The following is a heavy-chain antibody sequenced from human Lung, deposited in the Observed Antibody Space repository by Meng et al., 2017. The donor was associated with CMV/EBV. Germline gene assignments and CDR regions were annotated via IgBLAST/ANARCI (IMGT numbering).Heavy chain of an antibody. CDR2: INAGNGNT. Sequence: GRLVGVGDEVKKPGASVKVSWKASGYTLTSYAMHWVRQAPGQRLEWMGWINAGNGNTKYSQRFQGRVTITRDTSASTAYMELSSLRSEDTTVYYCARAGYDSSGYYPQPFDYWGQGTLVTVSS. J-gene: IGHJ4*02. CDR3: ARAGYDSSGYYPQPFDY. D-gene: IGHD3-22*01. V-gene: IGHV1-3*01. CDR1: GYTLTSYA.